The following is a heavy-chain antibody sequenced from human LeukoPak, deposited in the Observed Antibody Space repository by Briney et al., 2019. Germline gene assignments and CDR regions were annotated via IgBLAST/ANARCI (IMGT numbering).Heavy chain of an antibody. Sequence: PSETLSLTCTVSGDSFSTNNYPWGWVRQPPGRGLEWIGEINHSGSTNYNPSLKSRVTISVDTSKNQFSLKLSSVTAADTAVYYCARRATVTAQLGAFDIWGQGTMVTVSS. CDR1: GDSFSTNNYP. V-gene: IGHV4-39*07. CDR2: INHSGST. D-gene: IGHD4-17*01. J-gene: IGHJ3*02. CDR3: ARRATVTAQLGAFDI.